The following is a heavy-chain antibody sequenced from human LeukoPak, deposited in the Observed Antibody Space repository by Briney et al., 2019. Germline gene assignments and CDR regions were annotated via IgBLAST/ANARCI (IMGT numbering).Heavy chain of an antibody. D-gene: IGHD3-16*01. CDR2: IFYSGST. CDR1: SGSISTSNYY. V-gene: IGHV4-39*01. J-gene: IGHJ6*03. Sequence: PSETLSLTCTVSSGSISTSNYYWGWVRQPPGKALEWIGNIFYSGSTYYSPSLKSRVTISVDTSKNQFSLKLSSVTAADTAVYYCARHSFLGESHYYYYMDVWGKGTTVTISS. CDR3: ARHSFLGESHYYYYMDV.